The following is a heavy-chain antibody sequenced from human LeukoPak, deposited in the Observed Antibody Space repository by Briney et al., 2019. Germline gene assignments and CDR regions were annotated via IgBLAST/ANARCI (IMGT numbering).Heavy chain of an antibody. D-gene: IGHD4-17*01. CDR3: ARGPDCTTVTTWGYYYYYMDV. J-gene: IGHJ6*03. Sequence: ASVKVSCKASGYTFTSYGISWVRQAPGQGLEWMGWISAYNGNTNYAQKLQGRVTMTTDTSTSTAYMELRSLRSDDTAVYYCARGPDCTTVTTWGYYYYYMDVWGKGTTVTVSS. V-gene: IGHV1-18*01. CDR2: ISAYNGNT. CDR1: GYTFTSYG.